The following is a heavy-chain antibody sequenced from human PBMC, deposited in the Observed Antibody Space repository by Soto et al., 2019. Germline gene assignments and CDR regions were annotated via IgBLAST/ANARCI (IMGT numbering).Heavy chain of an antibody. J-gene: IGHJ6*02. CDR2: IYYSGST. CDR3: ARDLPRSGGQYGMDV. V-gene: IGHV4-61*01. D-gene: IGHD6-25*01. CDR1: GGSVSSGSYY. Sequence: QVQLQESGPGLVKPSETLSLTCTVSGGSVSSGSYYWSWIRQPPGKGLEWIGYIYYSGSTNYNPSLKSRVTISVDTSKNQFSLKLSSVTAADTAVYYCARDLPRSGGQYGMDVWSQGTTVTVSS.